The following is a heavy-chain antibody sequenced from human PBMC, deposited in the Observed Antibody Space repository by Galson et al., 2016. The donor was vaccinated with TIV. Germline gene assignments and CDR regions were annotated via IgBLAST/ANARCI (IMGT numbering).Heavy chain of an antibody. V-gene: IGHV3-23*01. CDR1: GFTFDFYA. J-gene: IGHJ3*01. Sequence: SLRLSCAASGFTFDFYAMSWVRQAPGQGLEWVSGISGSGGITYFADSVKGRFTISRDNSRNTLFLQMHSLRVEDTAVYYCATRKNYGGDAFEDWGQGTLVTVSS. D-gene: IGHD2-21*01. CDR2: ISGSGGIT. CDR3: ATRKNYGGDAFED.